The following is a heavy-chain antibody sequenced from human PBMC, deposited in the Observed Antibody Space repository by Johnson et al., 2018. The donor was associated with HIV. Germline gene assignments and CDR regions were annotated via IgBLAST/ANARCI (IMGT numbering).Heavy chain of an antibody. CDR3: ARGRASWELYDAFEI. Sequence: QVQLVESGGGVVQPGRSLRLSCAASGFTFRNYAMHWVRQAPGKGLEWVAVISYDGSNKYYADSVKGRFTISRDNSKNTLYLQMSSLRAGDTAVYYCARGRASWELYDAFEIWGQGTMVIVSS. J-gene: IGHJ3*02. CDR2: ISYDGSNK. D-gene: IGHD1-26*01. V-gene: IGHV3-30-3*01. CDR1: GFTFRNYA.